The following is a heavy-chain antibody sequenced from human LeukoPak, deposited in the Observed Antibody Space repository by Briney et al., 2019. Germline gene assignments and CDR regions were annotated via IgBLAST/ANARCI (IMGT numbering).Heavy chain of an antibody. J-gene: IGHJ6*02. CDR1: GFIVSSNY. D-gene: IGHD6-13*01. Sequence: GGSLRLSCAASGFIVSSNYITWVRQPPGKGLEWVSIIYTGGTTYYADSVKGRFTISRDKSKNTLYLQVNSLRAEDTAVYYCARGKAAAVYYGMDVWGQGTTVTVSS. CDR2: IYTGGTT. V-gene: IGHV3-66*01. CDR3: ARGKAAAVYYGMDV.